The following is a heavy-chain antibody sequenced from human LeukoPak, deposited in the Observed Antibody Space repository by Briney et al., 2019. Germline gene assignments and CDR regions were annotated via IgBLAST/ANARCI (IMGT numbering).Heavy chain of an antibody. V-gene: IGHV1-2*02. J-gene: IGHJ5*02. D-gene: IGHD3-10*01. CDR1: GYSFIDYY. Sequence: ASVKVSCKASGYSFIDYYIHWVRQAPGHGLEWMGWMNPNSGDTFYSQKFQGRVTMTRDTSLSTAYLGLTRLKSDDTAMYYCARDPMVRGENWLDPWGQGTLVTVSS. CDR3: ARDPMVRGENWLDP. CDR2: MNPNSGDT.